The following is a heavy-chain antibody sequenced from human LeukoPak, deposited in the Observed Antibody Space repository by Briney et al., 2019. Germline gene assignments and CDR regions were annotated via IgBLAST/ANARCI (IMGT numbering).Heavy chain of an antibody. CDR2: TNPNSGGT. CDR1: GYSFPNYW. D-gene: IGHD3-3*01. CDR3: ASGDFWSGYYS. Sequence: GESLKISCKASGYSFPNYWIAWVRQAPGQGLEWMGWTNPNSGGTNYAQKFQGRVTMTRDTSISTAYMELSRLRSDDTAVYYCASGDFWSGYYSWGQGTLVTVSS. V-gene: IGHV1-2*02. J-gene: IGHJ5*02.